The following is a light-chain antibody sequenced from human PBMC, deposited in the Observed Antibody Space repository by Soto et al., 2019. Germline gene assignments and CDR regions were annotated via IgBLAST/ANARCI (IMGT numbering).Light chain of an antibody. CDR3: SSYTSTSTLV. CDR1: SSDVGGYNY. CDR2: DVS. J-gene: IGLJ2*01. V-gene: IGLV2-14*03. Sequence: QSVLTQPASVSGYPGQSITISCTGTSSDVGGYNYVSWYQQHPDKAPQLMIYDVSNRPSGISDRFSGSKSGNTASLTISGLQAEDEADYYCSSYTSTSTLVFGGGTKLTVL.